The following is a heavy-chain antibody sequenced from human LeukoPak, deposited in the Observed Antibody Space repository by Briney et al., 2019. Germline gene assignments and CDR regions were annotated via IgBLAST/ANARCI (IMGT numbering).Heavy chain of an antibody. CDR3: AKDAQRGFDYSNSLQN. J-gene: IGHJ1*01. CDR1: GFSFSHYG. CDR2: IWSDGSDK. D-gene: IGHD4-11*01. V-gene: IGHV3-33*06. Sequence: GGSLRLSCAASGFSFSHYGMHWVRQTPGAGLEWVAVIWSDGSDKYYAKSVKGRFTISRDNSKNSLFLQMNSLRAEDTAVYYCAKDAQRGFDYSNSLQNWGQGILVTVSS.